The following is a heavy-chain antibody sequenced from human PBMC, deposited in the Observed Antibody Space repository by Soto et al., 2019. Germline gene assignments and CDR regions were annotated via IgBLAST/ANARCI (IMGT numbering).Heavy chain of an antibody. Sequence: TLSLTGTVSGGSISSGGYYWSWIRQHPGKGLEWIGYIYYSGSTYYNPSLKSRVTISVDTSKNQFSLKLSSVTAADTAVYYCARGVVIISYYYGMDVWGQGTTVTVSS. D-gene: IGHD3-3*01. V-gene: IGHV4-31*03. CDR3: ARGVVIISYYYGMDV. CDR2: IYYSGST. J-gene: IGHJ6*02. CDR1: GGSISSGGYY.